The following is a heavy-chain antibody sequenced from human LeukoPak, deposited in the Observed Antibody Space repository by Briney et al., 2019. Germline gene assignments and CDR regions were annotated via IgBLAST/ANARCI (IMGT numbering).Heavy chain of an antibody. CDR3: ARVQLGYCSSTSCYEGYYYYYYGMDV. V-gene: IGHV1-69*13. CDR2: IIPIFGTA. D-gene: IGHD2-2*01. J-gene: IGHJ6*02. Sequence: ASVKVSCKASGGTFSSYAISWVRQAPGQGLEWMGGIIPIFGTANYAQKFQGRVTITADESTSTAYMELSSLRSEDTAVYYCARVQLGYCSSTSCYEGYYYYYYGMDVWGQGTTVTVSS. CDR1: GGTFSSYA.